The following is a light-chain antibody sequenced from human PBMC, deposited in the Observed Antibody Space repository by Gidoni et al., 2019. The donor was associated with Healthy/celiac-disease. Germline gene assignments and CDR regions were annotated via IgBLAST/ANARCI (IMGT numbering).Light chain of an antibody. V-gene: IGKV4-1*01. CDR3: QQYYRTPRT. CDR1: QSVLYSSNNKNY. CDR2: WAS. Sequence: DIVMTQSPVYLAVSLGERATINCKSSQSVLYSSNNKNYLAWYQQKPGQAPKLLFYWASTRESGVPDRFSGSGSGTDFTLTISSLQAEDVAVYSCQQYYRTPRTFXQXTKLEIK. J-gene: IGKJ2*01.